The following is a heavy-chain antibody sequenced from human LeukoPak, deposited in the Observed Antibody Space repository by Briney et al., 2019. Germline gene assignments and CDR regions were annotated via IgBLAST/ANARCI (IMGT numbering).Heavy chain of an antibody. CDR2: ISSTGTTI. D-gene: IGHD1-26*01. CDR1: GFTFSLYE. Sequence: SGGSLRLSCAASGFTFSLYEMNWVRQAPGKGLEWVSYISSTGTTIYYADSVKGRFTISRDNAKNSLHLQMNSLRAEDTAVYYCARGRYSGSYDDWGQGTLVTVSS. CDR3: ARGRYSGSYDD. J-gene: IGHJ4*02. V-gene: IGHV3-48*03.